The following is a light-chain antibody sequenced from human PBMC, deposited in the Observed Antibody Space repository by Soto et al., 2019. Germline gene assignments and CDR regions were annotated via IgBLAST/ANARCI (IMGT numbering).Light chain of an antibody. CDR2: RDT. V-gene: IGLV3-9*01. CDR3: QVWDSSLVV. Sequence: SYELTQPLSVSVALGQTAKITCGGNNIGSKNVHRYQQKPGQAPVVVIYRDTNRPSGIPERFSGSSSGNTATLTISRAQAGDEADYHCQVWDSSLVVFGGGTKVTVL. J-gene: IGLJ2*01. CDR1: NIGSKN.